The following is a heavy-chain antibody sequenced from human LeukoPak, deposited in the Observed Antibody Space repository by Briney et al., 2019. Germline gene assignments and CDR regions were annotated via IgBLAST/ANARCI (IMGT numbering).Heavy chain of an antibody. V-gene: IGHV4-59*01. CDR1: GGSISSYY. D-gene: IGHD2-15*01. J-gene: IGHJ3*02. CDR2: IYYSGST. Sequence: ASETLSLTCTVSGGSISSYYWSWIRQPPGKGLEWIGYIYYSGSTNYNPSLKSRVTISVDTSKNQFSLKLSSVTAADTAVYYCARDIHCSGGSCYPNDAFDIWGQGTMVTVSS. CDR3: ARDIHCSGGSCYPNDAFDI.